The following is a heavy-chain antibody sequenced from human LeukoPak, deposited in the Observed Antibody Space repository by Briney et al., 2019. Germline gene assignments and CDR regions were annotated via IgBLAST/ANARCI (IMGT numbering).Heavy chain of an antibody. V-gene: IGHV3-53*01. CDR3: NDRDDY. J-gene: IGHJ4*02. CDR2: IYSGGST. CDR1: GFTVSSNY. Sequence: GGSLRLSCAVSGFTVSSNYMSWVRQAPGTGLEWVSVIYSGGSTDYADSVKGRFTISRDNFKNTLYLQMNSLRAEDTAVYYCNDRDDYWGQGTLVTVSS.